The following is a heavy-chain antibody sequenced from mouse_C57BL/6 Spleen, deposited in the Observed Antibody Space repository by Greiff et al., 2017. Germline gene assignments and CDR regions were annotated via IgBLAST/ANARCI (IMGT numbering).Heavy chain of an antibody. Sequence: VQLQQSGAELVKPGASVKISCKASGYAFSSYWMYWVKQRPGKGLEWIGQIYPGDGDTNYNGKFKGKATLTADKSSRTAYMQLSSLTSEDSAVYFCARGDDGYSFAYWGQGTLVTVSA. CDR2: IYPGDGDT. CDR3: ARGDDGYSFAY. J-gene: IGHJ3*01. V-gene: IGHV1-80*01. CDR1: GYAFSSYW. D-gene: IGHD2-3*01.